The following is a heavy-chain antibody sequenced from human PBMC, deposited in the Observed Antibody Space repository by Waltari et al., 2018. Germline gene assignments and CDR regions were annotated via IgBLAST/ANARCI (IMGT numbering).Heavy chain of an antibody. V-gene: IGHV3-7*01. CDR3: ARDPTLFGVRQNYFDS. Sequence: EVQLVESGGGLVQPGGSLILSWAASGFTFSDHLMGWVRQFPEKGLEWVANIKQDGSEKLYVDSVRGRFTISRDNAKKSLVLLLNNLRVDDSGIYYCARDPTLFGVRQNYFDSWGQGTLVTVSS. D-gene: IGHD3-3*01. CDR2: IKQDGSEK. J-gene: IGHJ4*02. CDR1: GFTFSDHL.